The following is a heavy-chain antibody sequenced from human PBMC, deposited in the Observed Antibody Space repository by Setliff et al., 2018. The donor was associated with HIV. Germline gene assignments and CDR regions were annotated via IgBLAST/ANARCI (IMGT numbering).Heavy chain of an antibody. CDR2: INHSGST. CDR1: GDFSNIQW. CDR3: AKQPGGHSFFDH. V-gene: IGHV4-59*11. D-gene: IGHD1-1*01. Sequence: PSETLSLTCTVSGDFSNIQWWTWMRQSPGLGLQWIGSINHSGSTYYDPSLKNRVTLSVDTSNNQVSLTLTSVTAADTAVYYCAKQPGGHSFFDHWGQGILVTVSS. J-gene: IGHJ4*02.